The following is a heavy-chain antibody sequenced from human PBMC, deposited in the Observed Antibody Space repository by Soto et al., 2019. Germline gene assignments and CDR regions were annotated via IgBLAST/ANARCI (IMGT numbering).Heavy chain of an antibody. CDR2: ISSSSSYI. Sequence: GGSLRLSCAASGFSFTSYSMNWVRQAPGKCLEWVSSISSSSSYIYYADSVKGRFTMSRDARNKLIYLKMSSLRAVDRAVYSCARYRGASPDYYGMDVGGQGTTVTVSS. J-gene: IGHJ6*02. CDR3: ARYRGASPDYYGMDV. CDR1: GFSFTSYS. V-gene: IGHV3-21*01. D-gene: IGHD5-12*01.